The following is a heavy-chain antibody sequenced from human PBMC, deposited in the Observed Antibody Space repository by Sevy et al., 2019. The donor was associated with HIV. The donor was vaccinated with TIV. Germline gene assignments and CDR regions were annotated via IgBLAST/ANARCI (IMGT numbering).Heavy chain of an antibody. Sequence: SETLSLTCSVSGGSISSYFWTWVRQSPGKGLEWIGNIYFTGNTDYSPSLKSRVTLSLDTSKSQFSLTLKSVTAADTAIYFWASDSTTRPRVLDYWGQGTLVTVSS. J-gene: IGHJ4*02. CDR1: GGSISSYF. D-gene: IGHD1-1*01. CDR3: ASDSTTRPRVLDY. CDR2: IYFTGNT. V-gene: IGHV4-59*01.